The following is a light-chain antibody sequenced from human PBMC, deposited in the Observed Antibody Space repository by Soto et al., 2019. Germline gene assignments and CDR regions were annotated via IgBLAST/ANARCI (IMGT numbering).Light chain of an antibody. V-gene: IGLV6-57*04. Sequence: NFMLTQPHSVSESPGKTVTISCTRSSGSIASNYVQWYQQRPGSAPTTVIYEDNQRPSGVPARFSGSIDSYSNSASLTISGLKTEDEADYYGQSSGSSNVVVGGGTKLTVL. J-gene: IGLJ2*01. CDR1: SGSIASNY. CDR2: EDN. CDR3: QSSGSSNVV.